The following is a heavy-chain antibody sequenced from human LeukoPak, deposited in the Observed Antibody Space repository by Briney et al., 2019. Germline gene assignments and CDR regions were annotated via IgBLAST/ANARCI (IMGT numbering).Heavy chain of an antibody. CDR3: AKGRMTYCSSTSCYRTFDY. D-gene: IGHD2-2*01. Sequence: GGSLRLSCAASGFTFSSYAMSWVRQAPGKGPEWVSIISDSGGVTYYADSVKGRFTISRDNSKNTLYLQMNSLRAEDTAVYYCAKGRMTYCSSTSCYRTFDYWGQETLVTVSS. V-gene: IGHV3-23*01. CDR2: ISDSGGVT. CDR1: GFTFSSYA. J-gene: IGHJ4*02.